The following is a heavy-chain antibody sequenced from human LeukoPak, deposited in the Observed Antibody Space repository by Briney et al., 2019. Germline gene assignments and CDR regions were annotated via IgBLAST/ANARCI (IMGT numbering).Heavy chain of an antibody. J-gene: IGHJ4*02. CDR1: GFTFSNYA. CDR2: ISDSGSGT. V-gene: IGHV3-23*01. D-gene: IGHD3-9*01. Sequence: GGSLRLSCAASGFTFSNYAMTWVRQAPGKGLEWVSGISDSGSGTYYADSVKGRFTISRDNSKNTLYLQMSSLRAEDTAVYFCAKVWRGDDINFDYWGQGILVTVSS. CDR3: AKVWRGDDINFDY.